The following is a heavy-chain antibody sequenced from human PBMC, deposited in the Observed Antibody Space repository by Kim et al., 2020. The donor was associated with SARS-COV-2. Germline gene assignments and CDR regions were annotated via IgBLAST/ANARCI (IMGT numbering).Heavy chain of an antibody. CDR1: DGSMSTSGYY. D-gene: IGHD3-10*01. Sequence: SETLSLTCTVSDGSMSTSGYYWNWLRQNPGKGLEWIGFIYNSGITSYNPSLKSRVTITIDTSENKFSLKVTSVTAAATAVYFWARVSGSGSPGYGMDVWG. J-gene: IGHJ6*01. V-gene: IGHV4-31*03. CDR2: IYNSGIT. CDR3: ARVSGSGSPGYGMDV.